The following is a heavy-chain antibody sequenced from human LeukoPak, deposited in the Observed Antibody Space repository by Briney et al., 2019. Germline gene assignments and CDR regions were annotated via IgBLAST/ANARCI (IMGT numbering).Heavy chain of an antibody. V-gene: IGHV3-30*04. CDR3: ARDRGYYDSSGYHQYYYFDY. J-gene: IGHJ4*02. CDR1: GFTFSSYA. Sequence: GGSLRLSCAASGFTFSSYAMHWVRQAPGKGLEWVAVMSYDGSNKYYADSVKGRFTISRDNSKNTLYLQMNSLRAEDTAVYYCARDRGYYDSSGYHQYYYFDYWGQGTLVTVSS. D-gene: IGHD3-22*01. CDR2: MSYDGSNK.